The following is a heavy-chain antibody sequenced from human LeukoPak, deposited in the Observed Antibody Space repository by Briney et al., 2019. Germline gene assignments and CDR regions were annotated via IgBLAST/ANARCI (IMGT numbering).Heavy chain of an antibody. D-gene: IGHD1-26*01. CDR3: VGGNSGSYY. J-gene: IGHJ4*02. Sequence: PGGSLRLSCAASGFTFSGSAMHWVRRASGKGREWVGRIRSKANSYATAYAASVKGRFTISRDDSKNTAYLQMNSLKTEDTAVYYCVGGNSGSYYWGQGTLVTVSS. CDR2: IRSKANSYAT. V-gene: IGHV3-73*01. CDR1: GFTFSGSA.